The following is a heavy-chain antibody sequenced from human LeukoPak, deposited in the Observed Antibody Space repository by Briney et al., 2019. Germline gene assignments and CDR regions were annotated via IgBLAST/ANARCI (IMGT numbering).Heavy chain of an antibody. CDR2: IYFSGST. Sequence: SETLSLTCTVSGDSVRSGCYYWGWVRQPPGKGLEWIGNIYFSGSTYYNPSLESRVTMSVDMSNNQFSLRLRTVTAADTAVYYCARVRQQMMPRRAYYFDNWGQGTLVTVSS. CDR3: ARVRQQMMPRRAYYFDN. CDR1: GDSVRSGCYY. J-gene: IGHJ4*02. V-gene: IGHV4-39*07. D-gene: IGHD6-13*01.